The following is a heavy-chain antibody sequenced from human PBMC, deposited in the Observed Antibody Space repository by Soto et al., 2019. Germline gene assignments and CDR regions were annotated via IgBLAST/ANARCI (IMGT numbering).Heavy chain of an antibody. CDR2: IWYDGSNK. J-gene: IGHJ6*02. CDR3: ARAGRAGITEYYYGMDV. V-gene: IGHV3-33*01. CDR1: GFTFSSYG. D-gene: IGHD6-19*01. Sequence: QVQLVESGGGVVQPGRSLRLSCAASGFTFSSYGMHWVRQAPGKGLEWVAVIWYDGSNKYYADSVKGRFTISRDNSKNTLYLQMNSLRAEDTAVYYCARAGRAGITEYYYGMDVWGQGTTVTVSS.